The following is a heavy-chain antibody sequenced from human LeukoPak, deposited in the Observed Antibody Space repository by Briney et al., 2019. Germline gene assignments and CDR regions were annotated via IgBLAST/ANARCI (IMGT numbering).Heavy chain of an antibody. CDR3: ARLVGGVAGMGDYLDS. CDR2: IYPGDSDT. J-gene: IGHJ4*02. V-gene: IGHV5-51*01. Sequence: GESLKISCKGSGYSFTTYWIGWVRQVPGKGLEWMGLIYPGDSDTRESPSFQGLVTMSADRSVTTAYLQWSSLKSSDTAMYYCARLVGGVAGMGDYLDSWGQGTLVTVSS. D-gene: IGHD6-19*01. CDR1: GYSFTTYW.